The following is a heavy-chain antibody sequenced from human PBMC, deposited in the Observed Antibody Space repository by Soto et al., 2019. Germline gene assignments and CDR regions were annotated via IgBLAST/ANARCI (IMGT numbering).Heavy chain of an antibody. J-gene: IGHJ5*02. CDR3: ATRITVFGLLIPPFDP. D-gene: IGHD3-3*01. CDR1: GGSIRSGGYY. V-gene: IGHV4-61*08. CDR2: INHTGGT. Sequence: PSETLSLTCTVSGGSIRSGGYYWNWIRQPPGKGLEWIGEINHTGGTHYNPSLKSRVTMSVDTSKNQFSLRLSSVTAADTAIYYCATRITVFGLLIPPFDPWGQGTQVTVSS.